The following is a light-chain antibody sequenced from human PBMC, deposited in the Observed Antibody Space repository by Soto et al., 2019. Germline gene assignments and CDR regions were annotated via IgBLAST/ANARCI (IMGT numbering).Light chain of an antibody. CDR1: SSNIARNT. V-gene: IGLV1-44*01. Sequence: QPVLTQPPSASGTPGQRVTISCSGSSSNIARNTVNWYQHLPGTSPRLVIYGDNQRPSGVPDRLSGSRSGTSASLAISGLQSEDEADYFCAAWDDSLNGWVFGGGTKLTVL. J-gene: IGLJ3*02. CDR2: GDN. CDR3: AAWDDSLNGWV.